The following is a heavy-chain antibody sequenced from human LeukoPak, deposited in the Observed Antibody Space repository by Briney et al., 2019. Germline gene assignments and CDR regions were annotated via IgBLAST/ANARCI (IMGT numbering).Heavy chain of an antibody. CDR2: IYHSGST. D-gene: IGHD6-19*01. V-gene: IGHV4-38-2*01. Sequence: KPSETLSLTCAVSGYSISSGYYWGWIRQPPGKGLEWIGSIYHSGSTYYNPSLKSQVTISVDTSKNQFSLKLSSVTAADTAVYYCARHWHSSGWYQDAFDIWGQGTMVTVSS. CDR1: GYSISSGYY. CDR3: ARHWHSSGWYQDAFDI. J-gene: IGHJ3*02.